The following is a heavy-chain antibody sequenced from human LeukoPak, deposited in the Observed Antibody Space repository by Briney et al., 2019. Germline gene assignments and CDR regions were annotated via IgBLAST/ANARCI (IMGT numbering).Heavy chain of an antibody. V-gene: IGHV3-23*01. CDR3: AADCSSTSCYGYYFDY. D-gene: IGHD2-2*01. CDR2: ISGSGGST. CDR1: GFTFSSYA. J-gene: IGHJ4*02. Sequence: GGSLRLSCAASGFTFSSYAMSWVRQAPGKGLEWVSAISGSGGSTYYADSVKGRFTISRDNSKNTLYLQMNSLRAEDTAVSYCAADCSSTSCYGYYFDYWGQGTLVTVSS.